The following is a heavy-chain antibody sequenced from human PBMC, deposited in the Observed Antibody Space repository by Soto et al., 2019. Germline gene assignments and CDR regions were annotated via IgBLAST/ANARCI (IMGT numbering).Heavy chain of an antibody. CDR2: IYYSGST. CDR1: GGSISSGGYY. Sequence: QVQLQESGPGLVKPSQTLSLTCTVSGGSISSGGYYWSWIRQHPGKGLEWIGYIYYSGSTDYNPSRKSRCTTSVDTSKTQFSPKLSSVTAAHTAVYNWARSIAPWGQGTLVTVSS. V-gene: IGHV4-31*03. J-gene: IGHJ5*02. CDR3: ARSIAP.